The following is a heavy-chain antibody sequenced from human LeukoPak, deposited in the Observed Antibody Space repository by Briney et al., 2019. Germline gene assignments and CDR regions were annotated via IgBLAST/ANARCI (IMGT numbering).Heavy chain of an antibody. CDR3: ARSWLNQPYSWFDP. CDR2: IYIGGST. J-gene: IGHJ5*02. CDR1: GVSISSYY. Sequence: SETLSLTCSVAGVSISSYYWSWIRQPAGKGLEWIGRIYIGGSTNYNPSLKSRVTMSVDTSKNQFSLRLSSVTAADTAVYYCARSWLNQPYSWFDPWGQATLVTVSS. D-gene: IGHD3-22*01. V-gene: IGHV4-4*07.